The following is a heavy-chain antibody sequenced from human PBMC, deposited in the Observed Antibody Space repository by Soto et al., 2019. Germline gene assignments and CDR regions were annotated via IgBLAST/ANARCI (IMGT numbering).Heavy chain of an antibody. J-gene: IGHJ6*02. Sequence: SGPTAGEPTQTLTLTCTFSGFSLSTDGMCVSWIRQPPGQALEWLALIDWDDDKYYSPSLKTRLTISKDTSKNQVVLMMTNMDPVDTATYFCARTLCSIIMPTPPAMDVWGQGIMVTVSS. CDR2: IDWDDDK. D-gene: IGHD2-2*01. V-gene: IGHV2-70*12. CDR1: GFSLSTDGMC. CDR3: ARTLCSIIMPTPPAMDV.